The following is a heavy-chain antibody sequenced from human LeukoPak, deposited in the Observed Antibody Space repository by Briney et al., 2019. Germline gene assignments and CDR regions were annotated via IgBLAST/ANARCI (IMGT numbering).Heavy chain of an antibody. Sequence: GGSLRLSCAASGFTFSSYGMHWVRQTPGKGLEWVAFIRFDGTNKYYADSVKGRFTISRDNSKNTLYLQMNSLRAEDTAVYYCAKDSSVYYYDSRNFDYWGQGTLVTVSS. CDR3: AKDSSVYYYDSRNFDY. V-gene: IGHV3-30*02. J-gene: IGHJ4*02. D-gene: IGHD3-22*01. CDR1: GFTFSSYG. CDR2: IRFDGTNK.